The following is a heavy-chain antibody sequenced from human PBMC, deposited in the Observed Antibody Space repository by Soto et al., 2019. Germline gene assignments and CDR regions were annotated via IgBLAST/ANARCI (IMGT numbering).Heavy chain of an antibody. J-gene: IGHJ5*02. D-gene: IGHD2-2*01. CDR2: VYYSGST. CDR3: ARCWGYCSGASCYFSFDP. V-gene: IGHV4-39*02. Sequence: QLQLQESGPGLVKPSETLSLNCAVSGGSIRTTTYYWGWIRQPPGKGLEWIGSVYYSGSTYYNPSFMSRVTISVDTSKNHFSLKLNSVTAADTAVYYCARCWGYCSGASCYFSFDPWGQGTLVTVSS. CDR1: GGSIRTTTYY.